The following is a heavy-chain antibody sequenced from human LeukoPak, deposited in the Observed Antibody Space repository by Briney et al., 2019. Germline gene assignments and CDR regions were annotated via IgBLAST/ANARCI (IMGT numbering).Heavy chain of an antibody. D-gene: IGHD1-26*01. Sequence: PGGSLKLSCAASGFTFSGSGMHWVRQASGKGLEWVRRIRSKANSYATAYAASVKGRFTISRDDSKNTAYLQMNSLKTEDTAVYYCTSPSGGYWGQGTLVTVSS. CDR1: GFTFSGSG. CDR3: TSPSGGY. CDR2: IRSKANSYAT. J-gene: IGHJ4*02. V-gene: IGHV3-73*01.